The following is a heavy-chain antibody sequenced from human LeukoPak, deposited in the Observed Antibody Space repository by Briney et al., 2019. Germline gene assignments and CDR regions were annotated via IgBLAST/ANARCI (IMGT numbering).Heavy chain of an antibody. Sequence: SETLSLTCTVSGGSICSYYWSWIRQPPGKGLEWIGYIYYSGSTNYNPSLKSRVTISVDTSKNQFSLKLSSVTAADTAVYYCARSGYSYGHYFDYWGQGTLVTVSS. CDR2: IYYSGST. D-gene: IGHD5-18*01. J-gene: IGHJ4*02. CDR1: GGSICSYY. V-gene: IGHV4-59*01. CDR3: ARSGYSYGHYFDY.